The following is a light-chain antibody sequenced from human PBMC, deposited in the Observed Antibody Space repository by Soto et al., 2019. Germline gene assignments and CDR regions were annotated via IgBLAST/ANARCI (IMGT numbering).Light chain of an antibody. J-gene: IGKJ4*01. Sequence: EIVLTQSPGTLSLSPGERATRSCRASQSVGNNYLAWYQQKPGQAPRFLIYDASSRATGIPDRFSGSGSGTDFTLTISRLEPEDFAVYYCQQYRSTPLTFGGGTKVEIK. V-gene: IGKV3-20*01. CDR3: QQYRSTPLT. CDR1: QSVGNNY. CDR2: DAS.